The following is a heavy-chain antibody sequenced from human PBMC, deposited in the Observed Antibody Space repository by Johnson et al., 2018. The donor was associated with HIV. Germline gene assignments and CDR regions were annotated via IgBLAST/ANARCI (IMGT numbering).Heavy chain of an antibody. Sequence: QVQLVESGGGLVQPGGSLRLSCAASGFTFSDYYMTWIRQAPGKGLEWVSYISSSGTTVYYADSVRGRFSISRDNSNNTLFLQMNSLRSEDTALYYCARMGGHHGFDIWGQGTMVIVSS. J-gene: IGHJ3*02. V-gene: IGHV3-11*01. CDR1: GFTFSDYY. D-gene: IGHD3-16*01. CDR2: ISSSGTTV. CDR3: ARMGGHHGFDI.